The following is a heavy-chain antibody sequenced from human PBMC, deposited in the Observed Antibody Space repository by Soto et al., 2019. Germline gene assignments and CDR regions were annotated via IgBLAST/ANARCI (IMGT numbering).Heavy chain of an antibody. V-gene: IGHV4-30-4*01. D-gene: IGHD3-10*01. Sequence: SETLSLTCTVSGGSISSGDYYWSWIRQPPGKGLEWIGYIYYSGSTYYNPSLKSRVTISVDTSKNQFSLKLSSVTAADTAVYYCARGVSGIYSDYGGRGALVTVS. CDR3: ARGVSGIYSDY. J-gene: IGHJ4*02. CDR1: GGSISSGDYY. CDR2: IYYSGST.